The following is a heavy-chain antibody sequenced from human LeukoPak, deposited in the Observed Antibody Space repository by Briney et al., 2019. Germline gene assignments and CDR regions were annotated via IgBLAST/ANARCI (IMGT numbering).Heavy chain of an antibody. J-gene: IGHJ6*03. CDR3: ARFKRYCSGGSCYYYYYYMDV. CDR1: GGSFSGYY. CDR2: INHGGST. Sequence: SETLSLTCAVYGGSFSGYYWSWIRQPPGKGLEWIGEINHGGSTNYNPSLKSRVTISVDTSKNQFSLKLSSVTAADTAVYYCARFKRYCSGGSCYYYYYYMDVWGKGTTVTVSS. V-gene: IGHV4-34*01. D-gene: IGHD2-15*01.